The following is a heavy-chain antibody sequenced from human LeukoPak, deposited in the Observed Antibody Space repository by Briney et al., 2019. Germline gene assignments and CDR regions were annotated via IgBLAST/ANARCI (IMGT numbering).Heavy chain of an antibody. D-gene: IGHD2-15*01. V-gene: IGHV1-2*02. J-gene: IGHJ4*02. CDR3: ARDSGVCRGGSCYSDFDY. CDR1: GYTFTGYY. Sequence: ASVTVSCKASGYTFTGYYMHWVRQAPGQGLEWMGWINPNSGGTNYAQKFQGRVTMTRDTSISTAYMVLSRLRSDDTAVYYCARDSGVCRGGSCYSDFDYWGQGTLVTVSS. CDR2: INPNSGGT.